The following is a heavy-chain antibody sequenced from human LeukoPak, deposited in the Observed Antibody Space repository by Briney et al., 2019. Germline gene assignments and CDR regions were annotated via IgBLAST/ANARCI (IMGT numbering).Heavy chain of an antibody. CDR1: GGTFSSYA. J-gene: IGHJ5*02. CDR2: IIPIFGTA. CDR3: ARDREVGATFWFDP. Sequence: ASVKVSCKAPGGTFSSYAISWVRRAPGQGLEWMGGIIPIFGTANYAQKFQGRVTITTDESTSTAYMELSSLRSEDTAVYYCARDREVGATFWFDPWGQGTLVTVSS. D-gene: IGHD1-26*01. V-gene: IGHV1-69*05.